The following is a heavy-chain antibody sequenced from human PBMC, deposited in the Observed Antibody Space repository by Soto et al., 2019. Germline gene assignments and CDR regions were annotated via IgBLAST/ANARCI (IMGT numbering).Heavy chain of an antibody. D-gene: IGHD5-18*01. Sequence: EVQLVESGGGLIQPGGSLRLSCAASGFTVSSTSMSWVRQAPGKGLEWVSVIYSGGSTYYADSVKGRFTISRDNSKNTLYPQMNSLRAEDTAVYYCARSGYSYGPFDYWGQGTLVTVSS. CDR1: GFTVSSTS. CDR3: ARSGYSYGPFDY. J-gene: IGHJ4*02. CDR2: IYSGGST. V-gene: IGHV3-53*01.